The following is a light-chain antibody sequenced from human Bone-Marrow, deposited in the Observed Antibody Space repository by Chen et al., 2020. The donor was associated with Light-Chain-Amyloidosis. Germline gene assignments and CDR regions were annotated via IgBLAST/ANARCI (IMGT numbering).Light chain of an antibody. J-gene: IGLJ2*01. CDR3: SSYTSGTTQVV. V-gene: IGLV2-14*03. Sequence: QSALTQPASVSGSPAQSITISCTVTSRDIGGDNYVSWYQQHPDKAPKLMIYDVSNRPSGVSDRFAGAKCGSTASLTICGLQAADAADYYCSSYTSGTTQVVFGGGTKLTVL. CDR2: DVS. CDR1: SRDIGGDNY.